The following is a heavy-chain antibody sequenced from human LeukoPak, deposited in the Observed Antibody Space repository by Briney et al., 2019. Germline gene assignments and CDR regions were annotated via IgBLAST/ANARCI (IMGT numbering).Heavy chain of an antibody. Sequence: SETLSLTCTVSGGSISSGSYYWSWIRRPAGKGLEWIGRIYTSGSTNYNPSLKSRVTISVDTSKNQFSLKLSSVTAADTAVYYCAREQDDYGDYVDYWGQGTLVTVSS. D-gene: IGHD4-17*01. CDR2: IYTSGST. CDR3: AREQDDYGDYVDY. J-gene: IGHJ4*02. V-gene: IGHV4-61*02. CDR1: GGSISSGSYY.